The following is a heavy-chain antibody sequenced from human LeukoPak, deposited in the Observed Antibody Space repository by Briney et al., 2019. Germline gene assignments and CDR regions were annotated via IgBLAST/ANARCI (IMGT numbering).Heavy chain of an antibody. CDR2: IKQDGSEK. J-gene: IGHJ4*02. CDR3: ARAYYDFWSGYYDY. D-gene: IGHD3-3*01. CDR1: GFTFSSYW. V-gene: IGHV3-7*01. Sequence: RSLRLSCAASGFTFSSYWMSWVRQAPGKGLEWVANIKQDGSEKYYVDSVKGRFTISRDNAKNSLYLQMNSLRAEDTAVYYCARAYYDFWSGYYDYWGQGTLVTVSS.